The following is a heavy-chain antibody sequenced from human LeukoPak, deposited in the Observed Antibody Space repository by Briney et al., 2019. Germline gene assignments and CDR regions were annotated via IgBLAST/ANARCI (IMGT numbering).Heavy chain of an antibody. J-gene: IGHJ4*02. CDR2: ISGSGGST. CDR1: GFTFSSYA. Sequence: PGGSLRLSCAASGFTFSSYAMSWVRQAPGKGLEWVSAISGSGGSTYYADSVKGRFTISRDNSKNTLYLQMNSLRAEDTAVYYCANLFYGDTQIDYWGQGTLVTVSS. V-gene: IGHV3-23*01. D-gene: IGHD4-17*01. CDR3: ANLFYGDTQIDY.